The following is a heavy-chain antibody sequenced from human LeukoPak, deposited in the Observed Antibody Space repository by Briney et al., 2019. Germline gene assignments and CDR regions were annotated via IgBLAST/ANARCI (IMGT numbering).Heavy chain of an antibody. Sequence: SVKVSCKASGGTFSSYAISWVRQAPGQGLEWMGGIIPVFGTANYAQKFQGRVTITADESTSTAYMELSSLRSEDTAVYYCAGGGYSYGYSIDYWGQGTLVTVSS. J-gene: IGHJ4*02. CDR2: IIPVFGTA. CDR1: GGTFSSYA. D-gene: IGHD5-18*01. CDR3: AGGGYSYGYSIDY. V-gene: IGHV1-69*01.